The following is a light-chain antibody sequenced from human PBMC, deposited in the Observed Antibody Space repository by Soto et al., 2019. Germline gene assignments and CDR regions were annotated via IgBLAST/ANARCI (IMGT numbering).Light chain of an antibody. CDR3: QQSFNLPRT. V-gene: IGKV1-39*01. CDR2: AAS. J-gene: IGKJ1*01. Sequence: DIEMTQSPSSLSASVGETITITCRASQSISSSLNWFQHSPGQPPKLLLFAASNLHAGVPPRCSGSGSGTSFSLTIRSLQPEDFATYYCQQSFNLPRTFGPGTRGEFK. CDR1: QSISSS.